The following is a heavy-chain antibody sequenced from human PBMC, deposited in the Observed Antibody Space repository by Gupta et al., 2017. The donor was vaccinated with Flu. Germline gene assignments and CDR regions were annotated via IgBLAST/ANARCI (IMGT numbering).Heavy chain of an antibody. CDR2: ISSSGSTI. V-gene: IGHV3-11*01. Sequence: QVQLVESGGGLVKPGGSLRLSCAASGFTFSDYYMSWIRQAPGKGLEWVSYISSSGSTIYDADAVKGRFTISRDNAKKSLYLKMKSMRAEDTAVYYFARDDSSGYWVRVWGQGTLVTVYS. CDR1: GFTFSDYY. CDR3: ARDDSSGYWVRV. D-gene: IGHD3-22*01. J-gene: IGHJ4*02.